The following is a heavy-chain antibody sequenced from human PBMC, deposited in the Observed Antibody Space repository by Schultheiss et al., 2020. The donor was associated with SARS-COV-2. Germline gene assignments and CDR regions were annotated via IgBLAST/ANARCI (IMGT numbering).Heavy chain of an antibody. CDR2: ISYDGSNK. D-gene: IGHD2-2*01. J-gene: IGHJ4*02. Sequence: GESLKISCAASGFTFSDHYMDWVRQAPGKGLEWVAVISYDGSNKYYADSVKGRFTISRDNSKNTLYLQMNSLRAEDTAIYYCAKAPSAIVVVPTFDYWGQGTLVTVSS. V-gene: IGHV3-30*18. CDR3: AKAPSAIVVVPTFDY. CDR1: GFTFSDHY.